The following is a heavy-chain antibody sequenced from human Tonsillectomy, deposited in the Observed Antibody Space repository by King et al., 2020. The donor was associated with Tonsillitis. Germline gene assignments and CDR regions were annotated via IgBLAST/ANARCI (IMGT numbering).Heavy chain of an antibody. J-gene: IGHJ4*02. CDR2: IRYDGSKK. V-gene: IGHV3-30*02. CDR1: GFTFSSYG. D-gene: IGHD3-10*01. CDR3: AKDPTGGWFGEELNYFDY. Sequence: HVQLVESGGGVVQPGGSLRLSCAASGFTFSSYGMHWVRQAPGKGLEWVAFIRYDGSKKYYADSVKGRFTISRDNSKNTLYLQMNSLRADDTAVYYCAKDPTGGWFGEELNYFDYWGQGTLVTVSS.